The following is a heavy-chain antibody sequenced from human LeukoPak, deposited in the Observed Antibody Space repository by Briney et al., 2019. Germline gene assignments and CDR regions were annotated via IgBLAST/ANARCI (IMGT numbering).Heavy chain of an antibody. J-gene: IGHJ4*02. CDR3: ATGGRGYSYGYYFDY. CDR2: INPNSGGT. CDR1: GYTFTGYY. Sequence: ASVKVSCKASGYTFTGYYMHWVRQAPGQGLEWMGWINPNSGGTNYAQKFQGRVTMTRDTSISTAYMELSRLRSDDTAVYYCATGGRGYSYGYYFDYWGQGTLVTVSS. D-gene: IGHD5-18*01. V-gene: IGHV1-2*02.